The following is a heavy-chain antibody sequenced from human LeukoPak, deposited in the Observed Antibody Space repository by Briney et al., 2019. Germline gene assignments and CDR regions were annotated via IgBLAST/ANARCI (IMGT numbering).Heavy chain of an antibody. CDR2: IKTDGSEK. D-gene: IGHD3-9*01. CDR1: GFTFSSYW. J-gene: IGHJ5*02. V-gene: IGHV3-7*03. CDR3: ARDYTGYFP. Sequence: GGPLRLSCEASGFTFSSYWMSWVRQAPGKGLEWVANIKTDGSEKYYVDSVKGRFTISRDNAKNSLYLQMNSLRAEDTAVYYCARDYTGYFPWGQGTLVIVSS.